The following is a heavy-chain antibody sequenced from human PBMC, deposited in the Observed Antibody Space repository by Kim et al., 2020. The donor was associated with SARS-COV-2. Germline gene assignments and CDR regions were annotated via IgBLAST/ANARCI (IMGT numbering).Heavy chain of an antibody. Sequence: GGSLRLSCAASGFTFSSYSLGWVRQAPGKGLEWVSAIRASGETTHYADSVKGRFTISRDNSKNTVYLQMNSLGADDTAVYYCAKGRVVGASFNYDCWCQSTVVRVSS. J-gene: IGHJ1*01. V-gene: IGHV3-23*01. CDR3: AKGRVVGASFNYDC. CDR1: GFTFSSYS. CDR2: IRASGETT. D-gene: IGHD2-15*01.